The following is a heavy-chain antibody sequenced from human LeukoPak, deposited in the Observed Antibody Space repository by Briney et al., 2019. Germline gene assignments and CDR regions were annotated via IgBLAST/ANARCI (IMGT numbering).Heavy chain of an antibody. J-gene: IGHJ4*02. Sequence: GESLKISCKGSGYSFTSYWIGWVRQMPGEGLEWMGIIYPGDSDTRYSPSFQGQVTISADKSINTAYLQWSSLKASDTAMYYCARRKAVAGIYYFDYWGQGTLVTVSS. CDR2: IYPGDSDT. V-gene: IGHV5-51*01. CDR1: GYSFTSYW. CDR3: ARRKAVAGIYYFDY. D-gene: IGHD6-19*01.